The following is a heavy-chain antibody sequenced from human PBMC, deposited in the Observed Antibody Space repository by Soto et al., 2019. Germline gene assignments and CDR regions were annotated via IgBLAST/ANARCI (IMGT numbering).Heavy chain of an antibody. V-gene: IGHV4-59*08. D-gene: IGHD3-10*01. CDR1: GGSISSYY. CDR2: IYYSGST. Sequence: SETLSLSCTVSGGSISSYYWSWIRQNPGKGLEWIGYIYYSGSTNYNPSLKSRVTISVDTSKNQFSLKLSSVTAADTAVYYCARRRVWFGEHAFDIWGQGTMVTVSS. J-gene: IGHJ3*02. CDR3: ARRRVWFGEHAFDI.